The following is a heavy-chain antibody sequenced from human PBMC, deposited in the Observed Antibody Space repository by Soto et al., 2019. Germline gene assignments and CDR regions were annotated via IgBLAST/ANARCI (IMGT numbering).Heavy chain of an antibody. J-gene: IGHJ4*02. CDR3: TKRTSGNTWSQSIPTPDY. CDR1: GFTFSGSA. D-gene: IGHD6-25*01. CDR2: IRSKTNNCST. V-gene: IGHV3-73*01. Sequence: GGSLRLSCAAAGFTFSGSAVHWVRQASVRGLEWVGRIRSKTNNCSTAYAASVNGRFTFSRDDSQNTVYLQMDSLRTEDTALYFCTKRTSGNTWSQSIPTPDYWGQGTLVTVSS.